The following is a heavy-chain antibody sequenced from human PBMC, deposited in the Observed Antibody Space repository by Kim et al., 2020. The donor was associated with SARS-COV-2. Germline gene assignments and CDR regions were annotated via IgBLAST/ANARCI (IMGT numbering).Heavy chain of an antibody. J-gene: IGHJ2*01. V-gene: IGHV4-34*01. D-gene: IGHD4-4*01. CDR3: ARGRNAGYFDR. CDR2: T. Sequence: TKYNPSLKRRVTISVDTTKSQFSLKRSSVTAADTAVYYCARGRNAGYFDRWVRGTLVTVSS.